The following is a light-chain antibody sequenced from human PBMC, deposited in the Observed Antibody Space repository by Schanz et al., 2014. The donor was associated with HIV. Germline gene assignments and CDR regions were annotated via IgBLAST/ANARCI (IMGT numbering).Light chain of an antibody. CDR2: ATS. CDR1: QSVGGSQ. J-gene: IGKJ4*02. V-gene: IGKV3-20*01. Sequence: EIVLTQSPGSLSLSPGERATLSCRASQSVGGSQMAWYQHRRGQAPRLLFYATSFRATGVPDRFSGSGSGTDFTLTISRLEPDDFAVYYCHHYGDSRGTFGGGTEVDI. CDR3: HHYGDSRGT.